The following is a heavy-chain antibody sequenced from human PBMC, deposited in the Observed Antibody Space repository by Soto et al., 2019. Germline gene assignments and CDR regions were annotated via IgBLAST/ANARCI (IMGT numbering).Heavy chain of an antibody. D-gene: IGHD2-2*01. CDR2: IYYSGST. J-gene: IGHJ3*02. V-gene: IGHV4-59*08. CDR1: GGSISSYY. CDR3: ARRIYCSSTSCPHAFDI. Sequence: SETLSLTCTVSGGSISSYYWSWIRQPPGKGLEWIGYIYYSGSTNYNPSLKSRVTISVDTSKNQFSLKLSSVTAADTAVYYCARRIYCSSTSCPHAFDIWGQGTMVTVS.